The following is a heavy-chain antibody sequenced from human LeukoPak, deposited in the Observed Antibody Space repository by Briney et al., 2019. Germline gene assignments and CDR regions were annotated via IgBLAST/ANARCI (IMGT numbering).Heavy chain of an antibody. CDR3: ARHPSGRMWLQQGGWFDP. CDR2: MYHNGST. J-gene: IGHJ5*02. CDR1: GGSISSISYY. D-gene: IGHD5-24*01. Sequence: SETLSLTCTVSGGSISSISYYWGWIRQPPGKGLEWIGSMYHNGSTYYNPSLKSRVTISVDTSKNQFSLKLTSVTAADTAVYYCARHPSGRMWLQQGGWFDPWGQGTLVTVSS. V-gene: IGHV4-39*01.